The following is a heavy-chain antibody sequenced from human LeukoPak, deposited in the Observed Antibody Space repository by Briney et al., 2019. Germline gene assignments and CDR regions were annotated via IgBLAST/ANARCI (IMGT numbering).Heavy chain of an antibody. V-gene: IGHV3-21*01. CDR3: ARDTSPLRFLEWLLALDY. CDR1: GFTFSSYS. Sequence: GGSLRLSCAAWGFTFSSYSVNCVRQAPGKGLVWVSYISSSSSYIHYADSVQGRLTNSRDNAKNSLYLQMNSLRAEDTAVYYCARDTSPLRFLEWLLALDYWGQGTLVTVSS. CDR2: ISSSSSYI. J-gene: IGHJ4*02. D-gene: IGHD3-3*01.